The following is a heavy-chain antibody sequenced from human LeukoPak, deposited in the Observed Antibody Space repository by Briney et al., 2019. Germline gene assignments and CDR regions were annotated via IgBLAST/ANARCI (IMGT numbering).Heavy chain of an antibody. Sequence: SETLSLTCTVSGGSISSYYWSWIPQPAGKGLEWIGRIYTSVSTNYNPSLTSRVTLSVDTSKNPFSLKLSSVTAADTAGYYCARGSGYTYGYPFDSWGQGTLVTVSS. V-gene: IGHV4-4*07. CDR1: GGSISSYY. D-gene: IGHD5-18*01. CDR2: IYTSVST. CDR3: ARGSGYTYGYPFDS. J-gene: IGHJ4*02.